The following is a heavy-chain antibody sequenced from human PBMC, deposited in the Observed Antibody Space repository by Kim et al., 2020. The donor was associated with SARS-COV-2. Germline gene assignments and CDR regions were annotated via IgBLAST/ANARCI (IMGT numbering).Heavy chain of an antibody. V-gene: IGHV4-59*01. CDR1: GGSISSYY. CDR3: ARVSGSGWYGSWFDP. Sequence: SETLSLTCTVSGGSISSYYWSWIRQPPGKGLEWIGYIYYSGSTNYNPSLNSRVTISVDTSKNQFSLKLSSVTAADTAVYYCARVSGSGWYGSWFDPWGQGTLVTVSS. D-gene: IGHD6-19*01. CDR2: IYYSGST. J-gene: IGHJ5*02.